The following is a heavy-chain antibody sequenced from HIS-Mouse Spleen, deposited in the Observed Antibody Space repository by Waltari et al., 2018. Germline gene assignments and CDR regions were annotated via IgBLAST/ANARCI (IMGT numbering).Heavy chain of an antibody. CDR1: GVHSGGSH. CDR2: IGTAGDT. J-gene: IGHJ4*02. D-gene: IGHD4-4*01. V-gene: IGHV3-13*01. Sequence: EVQLVESGGGLVESGGSLRRSCAAAGVHSGGSHINGGSQATGKGLEWVSAIGTAGDTYYPGSVKGRFTISRENAKNSLYLQMNSMRAGDTAVYYCARGYSNYVPYFDYWGQGTLVTVSS. CDR3: ARGYSNYVPYFDY.